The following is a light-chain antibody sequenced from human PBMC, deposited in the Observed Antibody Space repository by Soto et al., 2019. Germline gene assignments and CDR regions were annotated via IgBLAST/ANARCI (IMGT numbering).Light chain of an antibody. CDR3: HQYDRWPLT. CDR2: DTS. V-gene: IGKV3D-15*01. Sequence: IVLTQSPATLSVSPGERVTLSCRASQSVSNKLAWYQQRPGQAPRLLISDTSTRATGIPARFSGSGSGTEFTLTVSSLQSEDFALYFCHQYDRWPLTFGGGTRVDIK. CDR1: QSVSNK. J-gene: IGKJ4*01.